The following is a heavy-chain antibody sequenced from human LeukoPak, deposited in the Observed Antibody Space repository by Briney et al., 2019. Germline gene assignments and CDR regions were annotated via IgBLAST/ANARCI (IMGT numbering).Heavy chain of an antibody. D-gene: IGHD3-9*01. Sequence: PGGSLRLSCAASGFTFSSYSMNWVRQAPGKGLEWVSSISSSSSYIYYADSVKGRFTISRDNSKNTVSLEMNSLRAEDTALYYCARDIDWGAFDAWGQGTLVTVSS. CDR3: ARDIDWGAFDA. V-gene: IGHV3-21*04. CDR2: ISSSSSYI. J-gene: IGHJ5*02. CDR1: GFTFSSYS.